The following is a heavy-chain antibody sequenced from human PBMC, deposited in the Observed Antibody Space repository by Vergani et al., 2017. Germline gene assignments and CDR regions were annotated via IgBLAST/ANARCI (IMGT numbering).Heavy chain of an antibody. Sequence: EVQLVESGGGLVKPGGSLRLSCAASGFTFSSYSMNWVRQAPGKGLEWVSSISSSSSYIYYADSVKGRFTISRDNAKNSLYLQMNSLRAEDTAVYYCARMGIAAAGDFDYWGQGTLFTVSS. CDR2: ISSSSSYI. V-gene: IGHV3-21*01. CDR3: ARMGIAAAGDFDY. CDR1: GFTFSSYS. J-gene: IGHJ4*02. D-gene: IGHD6-13*01.